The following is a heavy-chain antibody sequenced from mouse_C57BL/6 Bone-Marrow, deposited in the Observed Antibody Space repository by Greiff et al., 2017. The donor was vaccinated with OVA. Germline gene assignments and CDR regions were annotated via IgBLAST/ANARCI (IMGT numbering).Heavy chain of an antibody. CDR2: IDPNSGGT. V-gene: IGHV1-62-3*01. D-gene: IGHD1-1*01. Sequence: QVQLQQPGAELVKPGASVKLSCKASGYTFTSYWMHWVKQRPGRGLEWIGRIDPNSGGTKSNEKFKSKATLTVDKSSSTAYMQHSSLTSEDSAVYFCARAFITTVVAPFDYWGQGTTLTVSS. J-gene: IGHJ2*01. CDR1: GYTFTSYW. CDR3: ARAFITTVVAPFDY.